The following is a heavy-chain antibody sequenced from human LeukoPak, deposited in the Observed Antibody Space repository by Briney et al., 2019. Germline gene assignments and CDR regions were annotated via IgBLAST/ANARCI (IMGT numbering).Heavy chain of an antibody. CDR2: IYYSGST. J-gene: IGHJ5*02. CDR3: ARVRYYDSSGYP. V-gene: IGHV4-30-4*08. CDR1: GGSISSGDYY. D-gene: IGHD3-22*01. Sequence: SQTLSLTCTVSGGSISSGDYYWSWIRQPPGEGLEWIGYIYYSGSTYYNPSLKSRVTISVDTSKNQFSLKLSSVTAADTAVYYCARVRYYDSSGYPWGQGTLVTVSS.